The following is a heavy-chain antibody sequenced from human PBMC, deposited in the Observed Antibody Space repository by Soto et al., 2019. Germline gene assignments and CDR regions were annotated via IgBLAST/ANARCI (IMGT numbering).Heavy chain of an antibody. CDR3: ARERYSGRWYLFDP. J-gene: IGHJ5*02. V-gene: IGHV4-59*01. CDR1: GGSISSYY. CDR2: IYYSGST. D-gene: IGHD6-13*01. Sequence: SETLSLTCTVSGGSISSYYWSWIRQPPGKGLEWIGYIYYSGSTNYNPSLKSRGTISVDTSKNQFSLKLSSVTAADTAVYSCARERYSGRWYLFDPWGQGTLVTVSS.